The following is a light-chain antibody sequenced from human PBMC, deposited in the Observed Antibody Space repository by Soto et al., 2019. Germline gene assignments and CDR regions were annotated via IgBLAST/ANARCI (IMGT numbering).Light chain of an antibody. V-gene: IGLV2-14*03. Sequence: QSALTQPASVSGSPGQSITISCTGSSSDVGSYKYVSWYQQHPGKAPKLMIYDVSNRPSGVSNRFSGSKSGNTASLTISGLQAEDEADYYCSSYTASNTVVFGGGNQLTVL. CDR2: DVS. CDR1: SSDVGSYKY. J-gene: IGLJ3*02. CDR3: SSYTASNTVV.